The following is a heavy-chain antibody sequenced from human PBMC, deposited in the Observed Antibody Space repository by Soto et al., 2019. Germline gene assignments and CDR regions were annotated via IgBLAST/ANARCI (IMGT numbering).Heavy chain of an antibody. D-gene: IGHD1-7*01. CDR3: ARDLITGTGDDAFDI. J-gene: IGHJ3*02. V-gene: IGHV4-59*01. CDR2: IYYSGST. Sequence: SETLSLTCTVSGGSISSYYWSWIRQPPGKGLEWIGYIYYSGSTNYNPSLKSRVTISVDTSKNQFSLKLSSVTAADTAVYYCARDLITGTGDDAFDIWGQGTMVTVSS. CDR1: GGSISSYY.